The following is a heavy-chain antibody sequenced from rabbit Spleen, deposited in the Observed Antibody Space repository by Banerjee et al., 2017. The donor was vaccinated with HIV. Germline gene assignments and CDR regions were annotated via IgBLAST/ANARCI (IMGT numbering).Heavy chain of an antibody. V-gene: IGHV1S45*01. Sequence: QEQLVESGGGLVKPEGSLKLSCTASGFSFSSSDYICWVRQAPGKGLEWISCIAGSSSGFTYSATWAKGRFTISKTSSTTVTLQMTRLTAADTATYFCARDTSSSFSSYGMDLWG. J-gene: IGHJ6*01. D-gene: IGHD1-1*01. CDR3: ARDTSSSFSSYGMDL. CDR1: GFSFSSSDY. CDR2: IAGSSSGFT.